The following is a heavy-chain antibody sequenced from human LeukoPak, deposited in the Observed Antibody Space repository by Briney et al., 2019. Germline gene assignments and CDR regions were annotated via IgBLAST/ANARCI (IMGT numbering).Heavy chain of an antibody. CDR3: ARAPDDILTGPPDY. D-gene: IGHD3-9*01. J-gene: IGHJ4*02. CDR1: GGSISSSSYY. Sequence: SETLSLTCTVSGGSISSSSYYWGWIRQPPGKGLEWIGSIYYSGSTYYNPSLKSRVTISVDTSKNQFPLKLSSVTAADTAVYYCARAPDDILTGPPDYWGQGTLVTVSS. CDR2: IYYSGST. V-gene: IGHV4-39*01.